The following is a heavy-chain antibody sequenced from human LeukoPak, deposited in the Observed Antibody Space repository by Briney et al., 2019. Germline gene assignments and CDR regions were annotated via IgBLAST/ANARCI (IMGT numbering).Heavy chain of an antibody. D-gene: IGHD6-13*01. J-gene: IGHJ4*02. Sequence: SQTLSLTCAISGDTVSSNSASWNWIRQSPSRGLEWLGRTFYRSKWYNDYAVSVKSRITFNPDTSKNQFSLQLNSVTPEDTAVYYCARGRHISSWGFDYRGQGTLVTVSS. CDR3: ARGRHISSWGFDY. V-gene: IGHV6-1*01. CDR1: GDTVSSNSAS. CDR2: TFYRSKWYN.